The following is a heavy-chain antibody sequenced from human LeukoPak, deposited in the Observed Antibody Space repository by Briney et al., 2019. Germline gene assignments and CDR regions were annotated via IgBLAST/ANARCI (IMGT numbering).Heavy chain of an antibody. CDR2: IRSSSSYI. J-gene: IGHJ5*02. CDR1: GFTFSSYS. V-gene: IGHV3-21*01. CDR3: ARGLGWIQLWANWFDP. D-gene: IGHD5-18*01. Sequence: PGGSLRLSCAASGFTFSSYSMNWVRQAPGEGLEWVSSIRSSSSYIYYADSVKGRFTISRDNAKNSLYLQMNSLRAEDTAVYYCARGLGWIQLWANWFDPWGQGTLVTVPS.